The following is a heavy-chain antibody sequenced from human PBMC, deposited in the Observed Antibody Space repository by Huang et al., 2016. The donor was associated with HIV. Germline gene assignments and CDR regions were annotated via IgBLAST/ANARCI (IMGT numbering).Heavy chain of an antibody. CDR2: SRVGGGET. J-gene: IGHJ4*02. D-gene: IGHD6-19*01. CDR1: GDTFLRYD. CDR3: ARDREFSSGWGWAGYYLDY. V-gene: IGHV1-18*04. Sequence: QVRLVQSGAEVKKPGASLKVSCKADGDTFLRYDISWVRQDTGQGLEGVGRSRVGGGETRYAKRFKGRLTMTRDTSTSTAYMELRSLGADDTAVYYCARDREFSSGWGWAGYYLDYWGQGTPVLVSS.